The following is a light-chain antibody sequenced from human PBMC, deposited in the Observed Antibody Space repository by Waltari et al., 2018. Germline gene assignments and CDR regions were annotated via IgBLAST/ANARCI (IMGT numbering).Light chain of an antibody. CDR3: QQSYSFPYT. CDR2: AAS. V-gene: IGKV1-39*01. CDR1: QSISTY. Sequence: IQMTQSPPSLSASVGDRVTIACRASQSISTYLNWYQQQPGKAPKSLIYAASSLQSGVPSRFSGSGSGTEFTLTISSLQVEDFATYYCQQSYSFPYTFGQGTKVEIK. J-gene: IGKJ2*01.